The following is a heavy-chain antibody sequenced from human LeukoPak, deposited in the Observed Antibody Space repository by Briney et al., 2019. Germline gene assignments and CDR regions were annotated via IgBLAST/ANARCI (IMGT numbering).Heavy chain of an antibody. V-gene: IGHV1-18*01. CDR2: ISAYNGNT. CDR3: ARESCSSTSCYLRYYYGMDV. J-gene: IGHJ6*02. CDR1: GYTFTSYG. D-gene: IGHD2-2*01. Sequence: ASVKVSCKASGYTFTSYGISWARQAPGQGLEWMGWISAYNGNTNYAQKLQGRVTMTTDTSTSTAYMELRSLRSDDTAVYYCARESCSSTSCYLRYYYGMDVWGQGTTVTVSS.